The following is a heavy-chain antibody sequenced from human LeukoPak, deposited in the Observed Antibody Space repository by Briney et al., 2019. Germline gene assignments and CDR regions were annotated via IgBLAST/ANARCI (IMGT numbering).Heavy chain of an antibody. D-gene: IGHD4-17*01. CDR3: AKDPGPYTVTTKDY. J-gene: IGHJ4*02. Sequence: PGGSLRLSCAASGFTFDDYAMHWVRQAPGKGLEWVCLISWDGGSTYYADSVKGRFTISRYNSKNTLYLQMNSLRAEDTAVYYCAKDPGPYTVTTKDYWGQGTLVTVSS. V-gene: IGHV3-43D*03. CDR2: ISWDGGST. CDR1: GFTFDDYA.